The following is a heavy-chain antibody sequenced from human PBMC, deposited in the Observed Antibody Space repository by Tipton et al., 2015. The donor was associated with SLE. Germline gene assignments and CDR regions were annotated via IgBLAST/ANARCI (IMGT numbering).Heavy chain of an antibody. CDR3: AREPVYYYYYMDV. Sequence: TLSLTCTVSGGSIGSFYWSWIRQPPGKGLEWIGNIDYTANPNYSPSLKSRVTISIDTSTNHFSLKLSSVTAADTAVYYCAREPVYYYYYMDVWGKGTTVTVSS. CDR1: GGSIGSFY. J-gene: IGHJ6*03. CDR2: IDYTANP. V-gene: IGHV4-59*12.